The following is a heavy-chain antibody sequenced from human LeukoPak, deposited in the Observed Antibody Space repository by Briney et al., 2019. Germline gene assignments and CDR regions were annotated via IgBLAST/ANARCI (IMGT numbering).Heavy chain of an antibody. J-gene: IGHJ4*02. V-gene: IGHV7-4-1*02. D-gene: IGHD6-13*01. CDR1: GYTFTNYA. CDR2: INTNTGNP. Sequence: ASVKDSCKASGYTFTNYAMNWVRQAPGQGLEWMGWINTNTGNPTYAQDFTGRFVFSLDTSVSTAYLQISSLKAEDTAVYYCARDYRSGSSSWSSFDYWGQGTLVTVSS. CDR3: ARDYRSGSSSWSSFDY.